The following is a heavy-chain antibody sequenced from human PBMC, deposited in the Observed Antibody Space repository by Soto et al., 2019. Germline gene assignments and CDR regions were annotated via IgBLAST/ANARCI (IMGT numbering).Heavy chain of an antibody. Sequence: WGSLRVICASSYLTFSTYAMHLVRQAPGNGLDRVAVISYDGSNKYYADSVKGRFTISRDNSKNTLYLQMNSLRAEDTAVYYCARDPRENYYDSSGYYAGFDYWGQGTMVTVSS. V-gene: IGHV3-30-3*01. CDR1: YLTFSTYA. J-gene: IGHJ4*02. CDR2: ISYDGSNK. D-gene: IGHD3-22*01. CDR3: ARDPRENYYDSSGYYAGFDY.